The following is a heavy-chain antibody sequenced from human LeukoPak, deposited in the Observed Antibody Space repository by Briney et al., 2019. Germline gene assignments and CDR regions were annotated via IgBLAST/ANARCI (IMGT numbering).Heavy chain of an antibody. CDR1: GFTFSSYW. V-gene: IGHV3-74*01. CDR3: ARVLVAAAVDY. J-gene: IGHJ4*02. D-gene: IGHD2-15*01. CDR2: INSDGSST. Sequence: GGSLRLSCAASGFTFSSYWMRWVRQAPGKGLVWVSRINSDGSSTSYADSVKGRFTISRDNAKNTLYLQMNSLRAEDTAVYYCARVLVAAAVDYWGQGTLVTVSS.